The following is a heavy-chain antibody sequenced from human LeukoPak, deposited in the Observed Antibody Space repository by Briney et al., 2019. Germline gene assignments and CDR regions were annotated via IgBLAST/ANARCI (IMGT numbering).Heavy chain of an antibody. D-gene: IGHD6-19*01. V-gene: IGHV4-34*01. Sequence: SETLSLTCAVYGGSFSGYYWSWIRQPPGKGLEWIGEINHSGSTNYNPSLKSRVTISVDMSKNQFSLKLSSVTAADTAVYYCARGENSSGWPFDPWGQGTLVTVSS. CDR2: INHSGST. CDR3: ARGENSSGWPFDP. J-gene: IGHJ5*02. CDR1: GGSFSGYY.